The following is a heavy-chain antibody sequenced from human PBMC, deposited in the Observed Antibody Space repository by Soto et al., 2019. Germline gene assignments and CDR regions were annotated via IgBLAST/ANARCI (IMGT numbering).Heavy chain of an antibody. CDR2: IIPILGIA. V-gene: IGHV1-69*08. Sequence: QVQLVQSGAEVKKPGSSVKVSCKASGGTFSSYTISWVRQAPGQGLEWMGRIIPILGIANYAQKFQGRVMITADKSTSTAYMELSSLRSEDTAVYYCARDSGGYDLYYYYGMDVWGQGTTVTVSS. J-gene: IGHJ6*02. CDR1: GGTFSSYT. D-gene: IGHD5-12*01. CDR3: ARDSGGYDLYYYYGMDV.